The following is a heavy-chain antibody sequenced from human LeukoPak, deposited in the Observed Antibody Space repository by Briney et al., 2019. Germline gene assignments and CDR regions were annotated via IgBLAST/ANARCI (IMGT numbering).Heavy chain of an antibody. CDR3: GRDLAWGAFDY. D-gene: IGHD7-27*01. CDR1: GFTFNSYV. Sequence: GETLRLSCAASGFTFNSYVIKCVRQAPGKGREWLSGVSPPGGGTYYADSVKGRFTISRDDSKNTLSLQMNSLRVEDTAVYYCGRDLAWGAFDYWGQGTLVTVSS. J-gene: IGHJ4*02. V-gene: IGHV3-23*01. CDR2: VSPPGGGT.